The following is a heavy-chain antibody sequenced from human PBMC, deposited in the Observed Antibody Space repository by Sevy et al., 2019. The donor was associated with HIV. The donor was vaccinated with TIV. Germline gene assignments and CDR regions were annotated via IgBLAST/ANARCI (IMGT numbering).Heavy chain of an antibody. V-gene: IGHV3-7*03. D-gene: IGHD2-2*01. Sequence: GGSLRLSCAASGFPFSNFWMTWVRQAPGKGLEWVANRKEDGSEKDYVDSVKGRFTISRDNAKNSLFLQMNSLRVEDTAVYYCARDCSSTSCLWGLDVWGQGTAVTVSS. CDR1: GFPFSNFW. CDR2: RKEDGSEK. CDR3: ARDCSSTSCLWGLDV. J-gene: IGHJ6*02.